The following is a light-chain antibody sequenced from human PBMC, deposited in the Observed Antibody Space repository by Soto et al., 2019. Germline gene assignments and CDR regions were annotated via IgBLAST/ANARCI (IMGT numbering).Light chain of an antibody. J-gene: IGLJ1*01. CDR1: NSDVGNYNY. Sequence: QSVLTQPPSASGSPGQSVTISCTGTNSDVGNYNYVSWYQQHPGKAPKLMIYDVSNRPSGVSNRFSGSKSGNTASLTVSGLQAEDVADYYCSSYAGSNIYVFATGTKVTVL. CDR3: SSYAGSNIYV. CDR2: DVS. V-gene: IGLV2-8*01.